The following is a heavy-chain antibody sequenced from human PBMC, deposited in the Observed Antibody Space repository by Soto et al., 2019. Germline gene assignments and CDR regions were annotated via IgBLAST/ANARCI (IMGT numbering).Heavy chain of an antibody. CDR3: STDSADIVVVPATFGMDV. CDR1: GITFSNAW. Sequence: LRLSCAASGITFSNAWMTWVRQAPGKGLEWVGRIKSITDGGTTDYAAPVKGRFTISRDDSKDTLYLQMNNLKTEDTAVYHCSTDSADIVVVPATFGMDVWGQGTTVTVSS. V-gene: IGHV3-15*01. J-gene: IGHJ6*02. CDR2: IKSITDGGTT. D-gene: IGHD2-2*01.